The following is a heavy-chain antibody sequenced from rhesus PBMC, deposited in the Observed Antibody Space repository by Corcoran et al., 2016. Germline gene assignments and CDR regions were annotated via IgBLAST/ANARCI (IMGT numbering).Heavy chain of an antibody. CDR3: WMTGSYPY. D-gene: IGHD1-44*02. V-gene: IGHV1S9*01. Sequence: QVQLVQSGAEVKKPGASVKLSCKASGYTFTSYYINWGRQAPGQVLEGMGRINPSIGNSGYAQKFQGRVTMTRDTSTSTAYMELSSLRSEDTAVYYCWMTGSYPYWGQGVLVTVSS. CDR1: GYTFTSYY. J-gene: IGHJ4*01. CDR2: INPSIGNS.